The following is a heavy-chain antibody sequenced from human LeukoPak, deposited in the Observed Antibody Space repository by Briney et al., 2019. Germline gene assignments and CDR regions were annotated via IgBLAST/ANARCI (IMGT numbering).Heavy chain of an antibody. CDR1: EFSVGSNY. CDR2: IYSGGRT. D-gene: IGHD3-22*01. Sequence: GGSLRLSCAASEFSVGSNYMTWVRQAPGKGLEWVSVIYSGGRTYYAESVKGRFTISRDSSTNTLFLQMNSLRAEDTAIYYCARDLVVAGLVPWGQGTLVLVSS. V-gene: IGHV3-66*01. CDR3: ARDLVVAGLVP. J-gene: IGHJ5*02.